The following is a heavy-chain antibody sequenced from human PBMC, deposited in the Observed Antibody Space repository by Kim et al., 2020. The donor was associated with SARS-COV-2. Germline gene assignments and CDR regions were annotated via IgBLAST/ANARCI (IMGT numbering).Heavy chain of an antibody. V-gene: IGHV3-7*01. Sequence: GGSLRLSCAASGFTFTTYRMSWVRQAPGKGLEWVASIKQDGREKYYVDSVKGRFTISRDNPKKSLYLQMNSLRVEDTAVYYCARIADGYSSSWQAEYFQHWGQGTLVTVSS. D-gene: IGHD6-13*01. CDR2: IKQDGREK. CDR3: ARIADGYSSSWQAEYFQH. J-gene: IGHJ1*01. CDR1: GFTFTTYR.